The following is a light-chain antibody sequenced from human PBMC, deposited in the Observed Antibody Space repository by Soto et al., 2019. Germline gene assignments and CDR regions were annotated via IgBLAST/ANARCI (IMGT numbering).Light chain of an antibody. CDR1: QGIRND. J-gene: IGKJ1*01. CDR3: LQRNTYPWT. CDR2: FAS. V-gene: IGKV1-17*01. Sequence: DIQMTQSPSSLSASVGDRVTITCRASQGIRNDLNWYQQKPGRAPKRLIYFASSLQSGVPSRFSGSGYGTEFSLTSSSMQSEDFATYYCLQRNTYPWTFGQGTKVEIK.